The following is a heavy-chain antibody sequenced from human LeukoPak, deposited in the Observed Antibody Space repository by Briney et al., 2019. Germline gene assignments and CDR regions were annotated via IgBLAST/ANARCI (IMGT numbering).Heavy chain of an antibody. CDR3: AKDSSYYDSSGYCDY. CDR1: GFTFDDYA. Sequence: GGSLRLSCAASGFTFDDYAMHWVRQAPGKGLEWVSGISWNSGTIAYADSVKGRFTISRDNAKNSLYLQMNSLRAEDTALYSCAKDSSYYDSSGYCDYWGQGTLVTVSS. D-gene: IGHD3-22*01. CDR2: ISWNSGTI. V-gene: IGHV3-9*01. J-gene: IGHJ4*02.